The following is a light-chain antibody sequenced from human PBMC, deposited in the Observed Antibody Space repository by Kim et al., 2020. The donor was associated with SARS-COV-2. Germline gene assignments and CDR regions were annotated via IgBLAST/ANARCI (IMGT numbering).Light chain of an antibody. Sequence: ASVGDRVAMTCRASQDISSWLAWYKQKPGKPPKLLIYGGSNLQSGVPSRFSGSKSGTNFTLTIDALQPDDFATCYCQRAHTFPLTFGGGTKVDIK. CDR2: GGS. V-gene: IGKV1-12*01. CDR3: QRAHTFPLT. CDR1: QDISSW. J-gene: IGKJ4*01.